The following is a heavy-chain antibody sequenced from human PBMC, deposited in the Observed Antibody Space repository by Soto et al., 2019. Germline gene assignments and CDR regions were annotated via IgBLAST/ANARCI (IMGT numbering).Heavy chain of an antibody. V-gene: IGHV1-18*01. J-gene: IGHJ3*02. CDR3: ARSLSSGWYMYYYDSSGYNAIDI. CDR1: GYTFTSYG. D-gene: IGHD3-22*01. CDR2: ISAYNGNT. Sequence: ASVKVSCKASGYTFTSYGISWVRQAPGQGLEWMGWISAYNGNTNYAQKLQGRVTMTTDTSTSTAYMELRSLRSDDTAVYYCARSLSSGWYMYYYDSSGYNAIDIWGQGTMVTVSS.